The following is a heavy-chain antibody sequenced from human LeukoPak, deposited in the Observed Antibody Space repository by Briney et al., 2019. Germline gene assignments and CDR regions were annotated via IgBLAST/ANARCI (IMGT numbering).Heavy chain of an antibody. V-gene: IGHV4-4*02. CDR3: SRTRYDYWSDPYYYYGMDV. J-gene: IGHJ6*02. Sequence: KPSETLSLTCAVSGGSISSNNWWGWVRQPPGKGLEWIGEINHSGSTNYNPSLKSRVTISVDTSKNQFSLKLSSVTAADTAVYYCSRTRYDYWSDPYYYYGMDVWGQGTTVTVSS. D-gene: IGHD3/OR15-3a*01. CDR1: GGSISSNNW. CDR2: INHSGST.